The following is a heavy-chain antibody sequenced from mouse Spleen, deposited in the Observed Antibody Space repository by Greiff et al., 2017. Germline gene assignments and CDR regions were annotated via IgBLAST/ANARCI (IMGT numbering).Heavy chain of an antibody. CDR2: INPYNGGT. D-gene: IGHD1-1*02. V-gene: IGHV1-19*01. CDR3: ARGPLAVGPYFDY. J-gene: IGHJ2*01. CDR1: GYTFTDYY. Sequence: VQLQQSGPVLVKPGASVKMSCKASGYTFTDYYMNWVKQSHGKSLEWIGVINPYNGGTSYNQKFKGKATLTVDKSSSTAYMELNSLTSEDSAVYYCARGPLAVGPYFDYWGQGTTLTVSS.